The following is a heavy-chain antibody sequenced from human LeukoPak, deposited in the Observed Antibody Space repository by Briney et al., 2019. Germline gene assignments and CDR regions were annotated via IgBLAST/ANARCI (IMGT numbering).Heavy chain of an antibody. D-gene: IGHD2-8*01. V-gene: IGHV3-23*01. Sequence: GGSLRLSCAASGLSFSSFAMSWVRQGPARGLEWVSSMRGNGETFYADSVKGRFTLSSDSSRNTVYFQLSNLRGEDTAIYYCARASWVSSTDAVRWGQGTLVTVSS. CDR3: ARASWVSSTDAVR. J-gene: IGHJ4*02. CDR2: MRGNGET. CDR1: GLSFSSFA.